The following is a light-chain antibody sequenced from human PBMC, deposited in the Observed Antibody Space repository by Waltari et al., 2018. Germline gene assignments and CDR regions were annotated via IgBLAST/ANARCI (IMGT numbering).Light chain of an antibody. CDR3: QQRSNWPPGLT. Sequence: EIVLTQSPATLSLSPGERATLSCRASQCVSSYLAWYQQQPGQAPRLLIYDASTRATGIPARFSGSGSGTDFTLTISSLEPEDFAVYYCQQRSNWPPGLTFGGGTKVEIK. V-gene: IGKV3-11*01. CDR1: QCVSSY. J-gene: IGKJ4*01. CDR2: DAS.